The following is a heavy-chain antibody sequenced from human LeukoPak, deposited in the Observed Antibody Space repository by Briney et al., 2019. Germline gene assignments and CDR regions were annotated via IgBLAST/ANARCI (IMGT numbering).Heavy chain of an antibody. D-gene: IGHD4-11*01. CDR3: AKVGDYGNYALDY. CDR2: ISYDGSYK. V-gene: IGHV3-30*18. Sequence: GRSLRLSCAASGFTFSSYGMHWVRQAPGKGLEWVAVISYDGSYKYYADSVKGRFTISRDNSKNTLYLQMNSLRAEDTAVYYCAKVGDYGNYALDYWGQGTLVTVSS. J-gene: IGHJ4*02. CDR1: GFTFSSYG.